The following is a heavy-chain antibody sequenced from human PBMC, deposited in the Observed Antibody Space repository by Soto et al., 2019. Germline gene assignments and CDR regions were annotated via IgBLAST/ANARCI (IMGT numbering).Heavy chain of an antibody. CDR1: GGSISSYY. CDR3: ARLIPMIDFTYFDS. J-gene: IGHJ4*01. V-gene: IGHV4-59*08. CDR2: IYYSGST. D-gene: IGHD3-22*01. Sequence: PSETLSLTCAVSGGSISSYYWSWIRQPPGKGLEWIGYIYYSGSTNYNPSLKSRVTISVDTSKNQFSLKLSSVTAADTAVYYCARLIPMIDFTYFDSWGHGTLVTVSS.